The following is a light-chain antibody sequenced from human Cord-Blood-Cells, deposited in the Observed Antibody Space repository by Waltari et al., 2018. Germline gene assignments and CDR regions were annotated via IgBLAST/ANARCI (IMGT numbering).Light chain of an antibody. CDR1: SSDVGGYNY. Sequence: QSALTQPASVSGSPGQSITISCPGTSSDVGGYNYVSWYQQHPGKAPKPMIYDVSKRPAGVSNRFSGSKSGNTASLTISGLQAEDEADYYCSSYTSSSTPWVFGGGTKLTVL. CDR2: DVS. CDR3: SSYTSSSTPWV. V-gene: IGLV2-14*01. J-gene: IGLJ3*02.